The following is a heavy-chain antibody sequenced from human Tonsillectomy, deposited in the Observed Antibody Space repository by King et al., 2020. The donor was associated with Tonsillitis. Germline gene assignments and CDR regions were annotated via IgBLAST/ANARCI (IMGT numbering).Heavy chain of an antibody. CDR2: MYPSGST. V-gene: IGHV4-59*01. CDR1: GGSISSSH. D-gene: IGHD6-13*01. CDR3: ARVAEQHLVGWFDP. J-gene: IGHJ5*02. Sequence: MQLQESGPRLVKPSETLSLTCNVSGGSISSSHWTWIRQPPGKGLAWIGYMYPSGSTNYNPSLRSRVTISVDTSKNQLSLMLSSVTAADTAVYYCARVAEQHLVGWFDPWGQGTLVTVSS.